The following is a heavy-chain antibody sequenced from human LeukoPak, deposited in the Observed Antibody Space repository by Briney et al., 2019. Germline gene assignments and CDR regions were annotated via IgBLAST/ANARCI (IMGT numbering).Heavy chain of an antibody. CDR3: ARIALMAFSSSWQRDAFDI. CDR1: GYTFTGYY. D-gene: IGHD6-13*01. Sequence: GESLKISCKGSGYTFTGYYMHWVRQAPGQGLEWMGWINPNSGGTNYAQKFQGRVTMTRDTSISTAYMELSRLRSDDTAVYYCARIALMAFSSSWQRDAFDIWGQGTMVTVSS. J-gene: IGHJ3*02. CDR2: INPNSGGT. V-gene: IGHV1-2*02.